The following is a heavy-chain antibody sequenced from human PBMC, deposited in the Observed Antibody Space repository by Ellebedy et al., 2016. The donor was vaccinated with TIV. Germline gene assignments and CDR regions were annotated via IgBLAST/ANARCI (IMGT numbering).Heavy chain of an antibody. J-gene: IGHJ4*02. CDR2: IIPIFNTP. CDR3: ARSRHGYLVQFDY. CDR1: AGTFSTYA. V-gene: IGHV1-69*13. D-gene: IGHD5-24*01. Sequence: AASVKVSCKASAGTFSTYAFSWVRQAPGQGLEWMGGIIPIFNTPNYAQKFQGRVTITADESTSTAYMELSSLRSEDTAVYYCARSRHGYLVQFDYWGQGTLVTVSS.